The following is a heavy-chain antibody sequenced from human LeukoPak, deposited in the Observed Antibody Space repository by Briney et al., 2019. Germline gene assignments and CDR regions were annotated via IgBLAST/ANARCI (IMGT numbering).Heavy chain of an antibody. V-gene: IGHV3-21*01. Sequence: SVKGRFTISRDNAKNSLYLQMGSLRVEDTAVYYCARAITIFDYWGQGTLVTVSS. CDR3: ARAITIFDY. D-gene: IGHD3-3*01. J-gene: IGHJ4*02.